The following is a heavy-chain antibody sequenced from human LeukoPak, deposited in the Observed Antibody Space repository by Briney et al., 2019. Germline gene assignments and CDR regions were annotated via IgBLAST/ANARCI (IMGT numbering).Heavy chain of an antibody. V-gene: IGHV4-34*01. J-gene: IGHJ6*03. CDR3: ARGHYYGSGSPYYYYMDV. Sequence: PSETLSLTCAVYGGSFSGYYWSWIRQPPGKGLEWIGEINHSGSTNYNPSLKSRVTISVDTSKNQFSLKLSSVTAADTAVYYCARGHYYGSGSPYYYYMDVWGKGTTVTVSS. CDR1: GGSFSGYY. CDR2: INHSGST. D-gene: IGHD3-10*01.